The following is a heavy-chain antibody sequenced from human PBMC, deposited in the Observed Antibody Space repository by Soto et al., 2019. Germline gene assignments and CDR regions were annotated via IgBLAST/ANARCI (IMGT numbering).Heavy chain of an antibody. J-gene: IGHJ6*02. D-gene: IGHD6-13*01. Sequence: EVQLLESGGGLVQPGGSLRLSCAASGFTFSSYAMSWVRQAQGKGLEWVSAISGSGGSTYYADSVKGRFTISRDNSKNTMYLQMNSLRAEDTAVYYCATTAGTYYYYGMDVWGQGTTVTVSS. CDR1: GFTFSSYA. CDR3: ATTAGTYYYYGMDV. CDR2: ISGSGGST. V-gene: IGHV3-23*01.